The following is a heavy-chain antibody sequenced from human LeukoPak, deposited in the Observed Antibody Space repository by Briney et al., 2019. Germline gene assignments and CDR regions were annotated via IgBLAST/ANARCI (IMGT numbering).Heavy chain of an antibody. CDR3: AKLPREYCSSTSCPNWFDT. V-gene: IGHV3-23*01. J-gene: IGHJ5*02. D-gene: IGHD2-2*01. CDR2: LSASGGTT. Sequence: PGGSLRLSCSASGFSFSTYAMTWVRQAPGKWLEWVSALSASGGTTYYADSVKGRFTTSRDNLKNTLYLQMNSLRAEDTAVYYCAKLPREYCSSTSCPNWFDTWGQGTLVTVSS. CDR1: GFSFSTYA.